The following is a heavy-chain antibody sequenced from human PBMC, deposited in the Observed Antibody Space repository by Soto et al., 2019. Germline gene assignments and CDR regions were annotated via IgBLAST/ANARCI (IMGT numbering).Heavy chain of an antibody. V-gene: IGHV4-59*01. Sequence: QVQLQESGPGVVESSETLSLTCRVSGGSISNYFWSWIRQPPGKGLEWIGYIFNSGSTIYSPSLKSRVTLTLDTSKNQFSLRLGSVTVADTAIYYCARGPETYYMDVWGKGTTVTVSS. J-gene: IGHJ6*03. CDR2: IFNSGST. CDR3: ARGPETYYMDV. CDR1: GGSISNYF.